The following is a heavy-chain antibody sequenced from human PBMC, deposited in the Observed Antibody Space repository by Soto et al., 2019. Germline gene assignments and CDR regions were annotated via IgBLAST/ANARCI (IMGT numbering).Heavy chain of an antibody. J-gene: IGHJ4*02. Sequence: GSLRLSCAASGFTFSSYAMHWVRQAPGKGLEWVAVISYDGSNKYYADSVKGRFTISRDNSKNTLYLQMNSLRAEDTAVYYCARAGAHCSSTSCYAQFDYWGQGTLVTVSS. CDR2: ISYDGSNK. CDR1: GFTFSSYA. V-gene: IGHV3-30-3*01. D-gene: IGHD2-2*01. CDR3: ARAGAHCSSTSCYAQFDY.